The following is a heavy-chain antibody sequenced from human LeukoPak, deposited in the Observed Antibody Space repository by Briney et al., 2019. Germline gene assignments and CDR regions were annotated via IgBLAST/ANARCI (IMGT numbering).Heavy chain of an antibody. CDR2: IYTSGST. J-gene: IGHJ4*02. D-gene: IGHD3-22*01. Sequence: SETLSLTCTVSGGSISSYYWSWIRQPAGKGLEWIGRIYTSGSTNYNPSLKSRVTISVDMSKNQFSLKLSSVTAADTAVYYCARYYYDSSGYSFDYWGQGTLVTVSS. CDR3: ARYYYDSSGYSFDY. V-gene: IGHV4-4*07. CDR1: GGSISSYY.